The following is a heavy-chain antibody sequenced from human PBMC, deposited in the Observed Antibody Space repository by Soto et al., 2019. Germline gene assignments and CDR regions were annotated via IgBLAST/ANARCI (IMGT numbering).Heavy chain of an antibody. D-gene: IGHD2-2*03. J-gene: IGHJ6*03. CDR1: GFSFDDYA. Sequence: EVQLVESGGGLVQPGRSLRLSCAASGFSFDDYAMHWVRQAPGKGLEWVSGVSWNSGTMGYGDCVRGRFAISKDNAKNSLYLQMNSMTTEDTALDYCANGFCSSPRCLTYSYIDVWGKGTTVTISS. V-gene: IGHV3-9*01. CDR2: VSWNSGTM. CDR3: ANGFCSSPRCLTYSYIDV.